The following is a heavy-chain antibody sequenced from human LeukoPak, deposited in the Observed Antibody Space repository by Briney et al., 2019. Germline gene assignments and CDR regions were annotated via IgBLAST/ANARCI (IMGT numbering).Heavy chain of an antibody. D-gene: IGHD4-17*01. V-gene: IGHV1-8*01. J-gene: IGHJ3*02. Sequence: ASVKVSCKASGYTFTSYDINWVRQAQGQGLEWMGWMNPKSGNTGYAQKFKGRVSITRNTYISTTYIELSSLRWEYTDAYYCASSNGVYRTEGAFAICGEGTKVTVSS. CDR2: MNPKSGNT. CDR3: ASSNGVYRTEGAFAI. CDR1: GYTFTSYD.